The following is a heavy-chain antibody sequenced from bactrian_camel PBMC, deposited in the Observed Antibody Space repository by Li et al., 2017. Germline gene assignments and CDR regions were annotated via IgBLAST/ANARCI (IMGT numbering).Heavy chain of an antibody. Sequence: VQLVESGGGSVQAGGSLTLSCAASGYNNIYIVCTMGWYRQAPGKEREMISSITPDGIPSYVESVAGRFTISEDKAKNTLYLQMNNLKTEDTAVYYCSSRACKYGSWGQGTQVTV. J-gene: IGHJ4*01. V-gene: IGHV3S53*01. CDR2: ITPDGIP. CDR3: SSRACKYGS. CDR1: GYNNIYIVCT.